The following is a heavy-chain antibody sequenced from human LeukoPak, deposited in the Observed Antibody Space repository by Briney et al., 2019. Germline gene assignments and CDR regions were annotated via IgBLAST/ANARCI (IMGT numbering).Heavy chain of an antibody. J-gene: IGHJ3*01. V-gene: IGHV3-74*01. CDR1: GFSFSSFA. D-gene: IGHD3-16*01. CDR3: ARDFLHLGG. CDR2: INTDGSST. Sequence: GGSLRLSCAASGFSFSSFAMSWVRQAPGKGLVWVSRINTDGSSTSYVDSVKGRFTISRDNAKNTLYLQMNRLRAEDTAVYYCARDFLHLGGWGQGTMVTVSS.